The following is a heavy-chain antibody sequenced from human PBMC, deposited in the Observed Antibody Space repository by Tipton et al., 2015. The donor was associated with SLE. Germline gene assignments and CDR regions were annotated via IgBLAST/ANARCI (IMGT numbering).Heavy chain of an antibody. CDR3: ARDSHFWSGMSYMDV. J-gene: IGHJ6*03. D-gene: IGHD3-3*02. Sequence: SLRLSCVASGFTFSSHGMHWVRQAPGKGLEWVAVIWHDGSNKLYADSVKGRFSISRENSKDTLYLEMDSLRVEDTAVYYCARDSHFWSGMSYMDVWGTGTTVAVSS. V-gene: IGHV3-33*08. CDR1: GFTFSSHG. CDR2: IWHDGSNK.